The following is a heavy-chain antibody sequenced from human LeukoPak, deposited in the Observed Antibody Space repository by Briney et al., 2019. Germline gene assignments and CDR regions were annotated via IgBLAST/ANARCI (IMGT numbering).Heavy chain of an antibody. J-gene: IGHJ4*02. CDR1: GFTFSNYG. CDR3: AREAYYYDSSGYYQTNYFDY. D-gene: IGHD3-22*01. V-gene: IGHV3-33*01. Sequence: GGSLRLSCAASGFTFSNYGMHWVRQAPGKGLEWVAVIWYDGSNKYYADSVKGRFTISRDSSKSTLYLQMNSLRAEDTAVYYCAREAYYYDSSGYYQTNYFDYWGQGTLVTVSS. CDR2: IWYDGSNK.